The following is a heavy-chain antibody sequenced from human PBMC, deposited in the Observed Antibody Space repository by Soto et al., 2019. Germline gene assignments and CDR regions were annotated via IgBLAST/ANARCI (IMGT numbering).Heavy chain of an antibody. D-gene: IGHD3-10*01. CDR3: ARDYYGSGRFDP. V-gene: IGHV4-59*01. CDR1: GGSIGSYY. Sequence: QVQLQESGPGLVKPSETLSLTCTVSGGSIGSYYWSWIRQPPGKGLEWIGYIYDSGSTNYNPSLKSRLTKSLDTSKNQFALRLTSVTAADTAVYYCARDYYGSGRFDPWGQGTLVTVSS. CDR2: IYDSGST. J-gene: IGHJ5*02.